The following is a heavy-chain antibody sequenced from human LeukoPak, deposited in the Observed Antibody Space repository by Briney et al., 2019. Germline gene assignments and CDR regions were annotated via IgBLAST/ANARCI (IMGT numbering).Heavy chain of an antibody. CDR1: GYSFISYW. V-gene: IGHV5-51*01. Sequence: GESLKISCKGSGYSFISYWIGWVRQMPGKGLEWMGIIYPGDSDTRYSPSFQGQVTISADKSISTAYLQWSSLKASDTAMYYCARRGSSGWYPSWFDPWGQGTLVTVSS. D-gene: IGHD6-19*01. CDR3: ARRGSSGWYPSWFDP. CDR2: IYPGDSDT. J-gene: IGHJ5*02.